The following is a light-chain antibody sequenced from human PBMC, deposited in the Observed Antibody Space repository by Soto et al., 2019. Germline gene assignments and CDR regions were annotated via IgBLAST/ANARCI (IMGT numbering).Light chain of an antibody. CDR2: EAS. CDR1: STHFVSYNR. CDR3: TLYTSENTYV. Sequence: QSALTQPPSVSGSPGQSVTISCTGTSTHFVSYNRVSWYQQPPGTAPKLIIYEASNRPSEVPDRFSGSKSGNTAALTISGLHAADEADYYCTLYTSENTYVFGTGTKVTVL. V-gene: IGLV2-18*01. J-gene: IGLJ1*01.